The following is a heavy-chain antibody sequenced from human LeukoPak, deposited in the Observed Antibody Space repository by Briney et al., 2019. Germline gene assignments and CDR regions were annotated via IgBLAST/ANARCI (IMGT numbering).Heavy chain of an antibody. CDR2: IIPIFGTA. V-gene: IGHV1-69*06. CDR3: ARIADYGGNSVDY. CDR1: GGTFSSYA. Sequence: SVKVSCKASGGTFSSYAISWVRQAPGQGLEWMGGIIPIFGTANYAQKFQGRVTITADKSTSTAYMELSSLRSEDTAVYYCARIADYGGNSVDYWGQGTLVTVSS. D-gene: IGHD4-23*01. J-gene: IGHJ4*02.